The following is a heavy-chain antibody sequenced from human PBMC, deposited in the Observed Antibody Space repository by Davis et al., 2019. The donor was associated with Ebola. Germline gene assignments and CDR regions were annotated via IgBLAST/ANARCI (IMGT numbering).Heavy chain of an antibody. CDR1: GYTFTSYD. CDR2: MNPNSGNT. V-gene: IGHV1-8*03. D-gene: IGHD1-26*01. Sequence: ASVKVSCKASGYTFTSYDINWVRQATGQGLEWMGWMNPNSGNTGYAQKFQGRVTITRNTSISTAYMELSSLRSEDTAVYYCARDRGGRAWYYYMDVWGKGTTVTVSS. CDR3: ARDRGGRAWYYYMDV. J-gene: IGHJ6*03.